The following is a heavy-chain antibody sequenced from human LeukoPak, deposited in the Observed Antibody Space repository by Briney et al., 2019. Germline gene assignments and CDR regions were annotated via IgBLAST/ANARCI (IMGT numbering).Heavy chain of an antibody. CDR2: IYNGGRT. J-gene: IGHJ6*03. CDR1: GYVVASNY. V-gene: IGHV3-53*01. Sequence: GGSLRLSCVASGYVVASNYVFWVRQVPGKGLEWVAIIYNGGRTHYTDSVKGRFTVSGDNSGDTLYLQMNSLRAEDTAVYYCAKDHDYYYYMDVWGKGTTVTVSS. CDR3: AKDHDYYYYMDV.